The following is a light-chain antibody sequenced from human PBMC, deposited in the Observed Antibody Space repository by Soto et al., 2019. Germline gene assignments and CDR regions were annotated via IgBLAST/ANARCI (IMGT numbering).Light chain of an antibody. CDR3: SSYASTCTLYV. CDR1: SSDIGGYNY. Sequence: QSALTQPASVSGSPGQSITISCTGTSSDIGGYNYVSWYQQLPGKAPKLIIYDVSNRPSGVSDRFSGSKSGNAASLTISGLQAEDEADYYCSSYASTCTLYVFGAGTKLTVL. J-gene: IGLJ1*01. V-gene: IGLV2-14*03. CDR2: DVS.